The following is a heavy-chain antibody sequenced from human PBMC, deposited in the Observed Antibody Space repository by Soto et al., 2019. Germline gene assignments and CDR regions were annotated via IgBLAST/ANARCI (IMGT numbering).Heavy chain of an antibody. CDR2: INSDGSST. CDR1: GFTFSSYW. V-gene: IGHV3-74*01. J-gene: IGHJ6*02. CDR3: ARDKDLEWLPYYHYGMDV. D-gene: IGHD3-3*01. Sequence: PGGSLRLSCAASGFTFSSYWMHWVRQAPGKGLVWVSRINSDGSSTSYADSVKGRFTISRDNAKNTLYLQMNSLRAEDTAVYYCARDKDLEWLPYYHYGMDVWGQGTTVTVSS.